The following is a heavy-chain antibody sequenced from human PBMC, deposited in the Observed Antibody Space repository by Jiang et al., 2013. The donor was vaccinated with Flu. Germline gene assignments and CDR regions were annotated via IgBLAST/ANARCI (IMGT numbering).Heavy chain of an antibody. Sequence: SVRVSCKASGYTFTSYGISWVRQALDKGLSGWDGSALTMVTQTMHRRPQGRVTMTTDTSTSTAYMELRSLRSDDTAVYYCAISSLVTGYLFDYWGQGTLVTVSS. J-gene: IGHJ4*02. CDR2: SALTMVT. V-gene: IGHV1-18*01. D-gene: IGHD3-9*01. CDR1: GYTFTSYG. CDR3: AISSLVTGYLFDY.